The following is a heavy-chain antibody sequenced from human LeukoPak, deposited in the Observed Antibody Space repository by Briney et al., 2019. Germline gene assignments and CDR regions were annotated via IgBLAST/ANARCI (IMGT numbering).Heavy chain of an antibody. CDR1: GGSFSGYY. V-gene: IGHV4-34*01. CDR3: ARVPPGNYYYYMDV. Sequence: SETLSLTCAVYGGSFSGYYWSWIRQPPGKGLEWIGEINHSGSTNYNPSLKSRVTISVDTSKNQFSLKLTSVTAADTAVYYCARVPPGNYYYYMDVWGKGTTVTVSS. CDR2: INHSGST. J-gene: IGHJ6*03.